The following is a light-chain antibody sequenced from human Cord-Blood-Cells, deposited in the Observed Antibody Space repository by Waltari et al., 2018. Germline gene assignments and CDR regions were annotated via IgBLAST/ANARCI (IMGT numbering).Light chain of an antibody. V-gene: IGKV1-33*01. CDR2: DAS. CDR3: QQYDNLPLT. Sequence: IQMTQSPSSLSASVGDRVTITCQASQDISNYLNWYQQKPGKAPKLLIYDASNLETGVPSRFSGSGSGTDFTFTISSLQPEDSATYYCQQYDNLPLTFGGGTKLEIK. J-gene: IGKJ4*01. CDR1: QDISNY.